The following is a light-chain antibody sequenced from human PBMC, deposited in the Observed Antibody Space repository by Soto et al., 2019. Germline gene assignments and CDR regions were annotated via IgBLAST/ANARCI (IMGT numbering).Light chain of an antibody. CDR2: DVS. CDR1: QGVTTN. Sequence: EIVMTQSPASLPVSPGERVTLSCRAGQGVTTNFAWYHQKSGQSPRLLIYDVSTRATGVPARFSGTGSETDFTLTISGLQSEDFAVYYCQQYGSSQITFGQGTRLEIK. J-gene: IGKJ5*01. CDR3: QQYGSSQIT. V-gene: IGKV3-15*01.